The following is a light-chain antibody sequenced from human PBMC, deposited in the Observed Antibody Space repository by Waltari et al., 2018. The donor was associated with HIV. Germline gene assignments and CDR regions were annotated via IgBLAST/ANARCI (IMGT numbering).Light chain of an antibody. Sequence: QSVLTQPPSVSAAPGEKVTISCSASNPNIGNGYVSWYQHLPGAAPKLLIYDNNKRPSGIPDRFSGSKSGTSATLDITGLQTGDEADYYCGTWYRTLSGGVFGGGTKLTVL. V-gene: IGLV1-51*01. J-gene: IGLJ3*02. CDR3: GTWYRTLSGGV. CDR2: DNN. CDR1: NPNIGNGY.